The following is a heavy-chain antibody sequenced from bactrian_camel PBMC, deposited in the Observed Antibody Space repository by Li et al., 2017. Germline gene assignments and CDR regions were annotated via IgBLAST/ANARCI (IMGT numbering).Heavy chain of an antibody. CDR3: AARSVGWF. CDR2: IDFDGNA. J-gene: IGHJ6*01. D-gene: IGHD1*01. CDR1: EYNYSPYC. Sequence: VQLVESGGGLVQPGGYLRFSCAASEYNYSPYCMGWFRQAPGKEREGVAPIDFDGNASYADFVKGRFTISRDSAKNILYLQMHSLKPEDTAMYYCAARSVGWFLGPGDPGHRL. V-gene: IGHV3S53*01.